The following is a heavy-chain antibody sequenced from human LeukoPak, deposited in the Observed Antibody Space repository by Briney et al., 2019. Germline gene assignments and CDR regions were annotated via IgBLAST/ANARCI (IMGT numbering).Heavy chain of an antibody. J-gene: IGHJ4*02. CDR3: VRAAGVLNF. D-gene: IGHD2-8*01. CDR2: INQDESEK. Sequence: GGSLRLSCSASGFPFSHYWMTWVRQAPGKGLEWVANINQDESEKYYVDSVKGRFTISRDNARNSLYLQMNSPRAEDTAVYFCVRAAGVLNFWGQGTLVTVSS. V-gene: IGHV3-7*04. CDR1: GFPFSHYW.